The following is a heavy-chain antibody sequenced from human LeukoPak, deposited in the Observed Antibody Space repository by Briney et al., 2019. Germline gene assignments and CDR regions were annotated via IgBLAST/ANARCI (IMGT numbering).Heavy chain of an antibody. Sequence: GASVKVSCKASGATFSRYAISWVRRAPGHGLEGMGGILPIFGTANYEKQFQGRVTITADEYTSTAYMELSSLRSEDTAVYYCARGPYYDILTGYYDDWFDPWGQGTLVTVSS. D-gene: IGHD3-9*01. CDR2: ILPIFGTA. CDR1: GATFSRYA. V-gene: IGHV1-69*13. J-gene: IGHJ5*02. CDR3: ARGPYYDILTGYYDDWFDP.